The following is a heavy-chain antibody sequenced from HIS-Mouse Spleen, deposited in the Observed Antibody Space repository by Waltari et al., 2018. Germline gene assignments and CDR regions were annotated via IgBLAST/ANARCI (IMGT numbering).Heavy chain of an antibody. CDR3: ARRYSGYDLGY. CDR2: ISYDGSNK. J-gene: IGHJ4*02. V-gene: IGHV3-30*04. Sequence: QVQLVESGGGVVQPGRSLRLSGAAPGFTCSRYAMHWVRQAPGKGLEWVAVISYDGSNKYYADSVKGRFTISRDNSKNTLYLQMNSLRAEDTAVYYCARRYSGYDLGYWGQGTLVTVSS. CDR1: GFTCSRYA. D-gene: IGHD5-12*01.